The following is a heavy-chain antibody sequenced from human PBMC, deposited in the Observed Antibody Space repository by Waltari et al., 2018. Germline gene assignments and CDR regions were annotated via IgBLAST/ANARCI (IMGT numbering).Heavy chain of an antibody. V-gene: IGHV1-46*02. CDR3: ARVGRDGYYYYMDV. D-gene: IGHD2-15*01. J-gene: IGHJ6*03. CDR1: GDTFNSSY. Sequence: QVQLVQSGAAVKKPGASVKVSCKASGDTFNSSYMHWVRQARGQGLEWMGIINPSGGSTSYAQKFQGRVTMTRDTSTSTVYMELSSLRSEDTAVYYCARVGRDGYYYYMDVWGKGTTVTVSS. CDR2: INPSGGST.